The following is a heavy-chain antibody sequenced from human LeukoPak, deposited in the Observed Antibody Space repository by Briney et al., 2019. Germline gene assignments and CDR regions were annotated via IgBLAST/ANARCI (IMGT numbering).Heavy chain of an antibody. Sequence: GGSLRLSCAASGFTFSDYYMSWIRQAPGKGLEWVSYISSSGSTIYYADSVKGRFTISRDNSKNTLYLQMNSLRAEDTAVYYCAKESSGWYPYYFDYWGQGTLVTVSS. J-gene: IGHJ4*02. V-gene: IGHV3-11*01. CDR3: AKESSGWYPYYFDY. CDR1: GFTFSDYY. CDR2: ISSSGSTI. D-gene: IGHD6-19*01.